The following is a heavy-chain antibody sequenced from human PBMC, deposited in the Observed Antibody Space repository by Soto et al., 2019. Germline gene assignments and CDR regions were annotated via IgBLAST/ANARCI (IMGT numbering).Heavy chain of an antibody. J-gene: IGHJ4*02. D-gene: IGHD3-22*01. Sequence: QVQLQESGPGLVKPSQTLSLTCTVSGGSISSGGYFWSWIRQHPGKGLEFIGYIYNSGSTYYNPSLKSPVNTSVDASKNQFSLKLSSVTAADTAVYYCAGQSITMIARVDYWGQGTLVTVSS. CDR3: AGQSITMIARVDY. CDR2: IYNSGST. V-gene: IGHV4-31*01. CDR1: GGSISSGGYF.